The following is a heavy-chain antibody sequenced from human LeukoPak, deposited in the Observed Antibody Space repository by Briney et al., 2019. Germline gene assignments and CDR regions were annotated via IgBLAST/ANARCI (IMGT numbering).Heavy chain of an antibody. D-gene: IGHD2-2*01. CDR1: GFTFSSYG. CDR2: TWYDGSNK. V-gene: IGHV3-33*01. CDR3: ARGGHCTTTSCSNYDGMDV. J-gene: IGHJ6*02. Sequence: GGSLRLSCAASGFTFSSYGMHWVRQASGKGLEWVAATWYDGSNKYYADSVKGRFTISRDNSKNTLYLQMNSLRADDTAVYFCARGGHCTTTSCSNYDGMDVWGQGTTLTVSS.